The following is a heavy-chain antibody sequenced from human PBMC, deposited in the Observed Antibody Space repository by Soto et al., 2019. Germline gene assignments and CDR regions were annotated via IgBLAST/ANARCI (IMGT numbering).Heavy chain of an antibody. CDR3: ARASYSSRRGGSFDY. CDR2: INSDGSST. V-gene: IGHV3-74*01. D-gene: IGHD6-13*01. Sequence: PGGSLRLSCAASGFTFSSYWLHWVRQAPGKGLVWVSRINSDGSSTSYADSVKGRFTLSRDNAKNTLYLQMNSLRAEDTAVYYCARASYSSRRGGSFDYWGQGTLVTVSS. CDR1: GFTFSSYW. J-gene: IGHJ4*02.